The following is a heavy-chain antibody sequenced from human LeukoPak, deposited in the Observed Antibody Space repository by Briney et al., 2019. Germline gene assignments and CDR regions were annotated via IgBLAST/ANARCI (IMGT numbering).Heavy chain of an antibody. CDR1: GFIFDDHG. Sequence: GESLRLSCAASGFIFDDHGMTWVRQVPGKGLEWVSGINWNGGSTGYVDSVKGRFTISRDNAKNSLYLQMNSLRAEDTAVYYCARDRANGYSYGYGESDAFDIWGQGTMVTVSS. CDR2: INWNGGST. J-gene: IGHJ3*02. V-gene: IGHV3-20*04. CDR3: ARDRANGYSYGYGESDAFDI. D-gene: IGHD5-18*01.